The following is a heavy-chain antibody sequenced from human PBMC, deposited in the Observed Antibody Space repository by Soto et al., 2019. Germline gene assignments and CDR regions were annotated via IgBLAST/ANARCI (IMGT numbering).Heavy chain of an antibody. J-gene: IGHJ4*02. Sequence: ASVKVSCKASGYTFTGHYMHWVRQAPGQGLERMGWINPNSGGTNYAQKFQGRVTMTRDTSISTAYMELSRLRSDDTAVYYCARGTYYDFWSGYYLGIDYWGQGTLVTVSS. CDR3: ARGTYYDFWSGYYLGIDY. CDR2: INPNSGGT. V-gene: IGHV1-2*02. CDR1: GYTFTGHY. D-gene: IGHD3-3*01.